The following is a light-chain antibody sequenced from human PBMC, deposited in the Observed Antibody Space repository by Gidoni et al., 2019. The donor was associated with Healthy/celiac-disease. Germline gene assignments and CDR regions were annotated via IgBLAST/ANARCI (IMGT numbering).Light chain of an antibody. V-gene: IGLV3-21*04. CDR2: YDS. Sequence: SYVLTQPPSVSVAPGKTARITCGGNNIGRKSVHWYKQKPGQAPVLVIYYDSDRPSGIPERFSGSNSGNTATLTISRVEAGDEADYYCQVWDSSSDLYVFGTGTKVTVL. CDR1: NIGRKS. J-gene: IGLJ1*01. CDR3: QVWDSSSDLYV.